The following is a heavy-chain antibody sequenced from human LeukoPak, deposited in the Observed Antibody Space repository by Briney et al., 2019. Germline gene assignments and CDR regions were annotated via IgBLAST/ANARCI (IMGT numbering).Heavy chain of an antibody. CDR2: IKEDGADK. CDR3: ARSLSGYAYYFDS. CDR1: GFTFSSYW. Sequence: PGGSLRLSCSASGFTFSSYWMSWVRQAPGKGLEWVANIKEDGADKYYVDSVKGRFTISRDNAKSSLYLQMNSLRADDTAVYYCARSLSGYAYYFDSWGRGTLVTVSS. V-gene: IGHV3-7*01. D-gene: IGHD3-22*01. J-gene: IGHJ4*02.